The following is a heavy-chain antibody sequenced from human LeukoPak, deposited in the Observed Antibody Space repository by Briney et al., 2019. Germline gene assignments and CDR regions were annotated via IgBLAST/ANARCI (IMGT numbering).Heavy chain of an antibody. J-gene: IGHJ4*02. Sequence: GGSLRLSCAASGFTFSSSAMSWVRQAPGKGLEWVSAISNNGGYTYCADSVQGRFTISRDNSKSTLCLQMNSLRAEDTAVYYCAKDRIVGALGEFDYWGQGTLVTVPS. CDR3: AKDRIVGALGEFDY. V-gene: IGHV3-23*01. CDR2: ISNNGGYT. D-gene: IGHD1-26*01. CDR1: GFTFSSSA.